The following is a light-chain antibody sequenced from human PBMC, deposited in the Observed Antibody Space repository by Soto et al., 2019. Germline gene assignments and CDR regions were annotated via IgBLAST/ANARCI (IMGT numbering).Light chain of an antibody. J-gene: IGKJ5*01. V-gene: IGKV3-11*01. CDR2: DAS. Sequence: IALTQSHDTMSLSPGKSSTLSCRASQSVSSYLAWYQQKHGQAPRVLIYDASNRATGIPARFSGSESGTDCTITICSLQMEDFAVYCCQLHSNLSHTFARGTQLEIK. CDR1: QSVSSY. CDR3: QLHSNLSHT.